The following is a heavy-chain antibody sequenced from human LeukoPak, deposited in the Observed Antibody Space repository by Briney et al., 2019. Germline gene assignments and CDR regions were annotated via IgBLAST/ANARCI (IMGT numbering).Heavy chain of an antibody. D-gene: IGHD1-26*01. CDR3: ARVSGSYFYYYYYMDV. V-gene: IGHV4-34*01. J-gene: IGHJ6*03. CDR2: INHSGST. CDR1: GGSISSYY. Sequence: SETLSLTCSVSGGSISSYYWSWIRQPPGKGLEWIGEINHSGSTNYNPSLKSRVTISVDTSKNQFSLKLSSVTAADTAVYYCARVSGSYFYYYYYMDVWGKGTTVTVSS.